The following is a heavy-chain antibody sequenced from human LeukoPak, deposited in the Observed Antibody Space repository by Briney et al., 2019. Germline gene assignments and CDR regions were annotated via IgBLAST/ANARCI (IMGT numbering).Heavy chain of an antibody. CDR1: GGSISSSSYY. D-gene: IGHD3-3*01. CDR2: IYYSGST. J-gene: IGHJ3*02. CDR3: ARHRFLGRGFDI. Sequence: PSETLSLTCTVSGGSISSSSYYWGWIRQPPGKGLEWIGSIYYSGSTYYNPSLKSRVTISVDTSKNQFSLKLSSVTAADTAVYYCARHRFLGRGFDIWGQGTMVTVSS. V-gene: IGHV4-39*01.